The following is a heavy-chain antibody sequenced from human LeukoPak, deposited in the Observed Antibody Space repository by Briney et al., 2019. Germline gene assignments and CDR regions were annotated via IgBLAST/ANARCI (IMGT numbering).Heavy chain of an antibody. V-gene: IGHV3-30*01. J-gene: IGHJ3*02. Sequence: PGGSLRLSCAASGFTLTTYAMHWVRQAPGKGLEWVAMFSYDGSIRYNADSVQGRFTISRDTSQNTLDLQMDSLRPDDTALYYCARGCRPYDDAFDIWGHGTLVTVSS. D-gene: IGHD3-16*01. CDR2: FSYDGSIR. CDR1: GFTLTTYA. CDR3: ARGCRPYDDAFDI.